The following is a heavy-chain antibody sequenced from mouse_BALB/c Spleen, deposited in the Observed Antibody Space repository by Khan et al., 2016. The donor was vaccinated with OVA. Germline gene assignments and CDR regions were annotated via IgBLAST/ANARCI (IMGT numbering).Heavy chain of an antibody. D-gene: IGHD1-2*01. Sequence: VKLQESGAELARPGASVKLSCKASGCTFTDYYINWVKQRTGQGLEWIGEISPGSGDTYYNEKFKGKATLTADKSSNTAYMQLSSLTSEASAVYFCARRNYFGYTFAYWGQGTLVTVSA. J-gene: IGHJ3*01. V-gene: IGHV1-77*01. CDR1: GCTFTDYY. CDR2: ISPGSGDT. CDR3: ARRNYFGYTFAY.